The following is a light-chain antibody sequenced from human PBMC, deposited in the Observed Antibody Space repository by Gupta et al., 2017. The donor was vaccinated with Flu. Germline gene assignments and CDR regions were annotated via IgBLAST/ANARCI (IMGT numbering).Light chain of an antibody. CDR1: QDISNY. J-gene: IGKJ4*01. CDR3: QQYDNLPFT. CDR2: DAS. Sequence: DIQMTHSPSSLSASVGDRVTITCQASQDISNYLNWYQQKPGKAPKLLIYDASKVETGVPTRFSGSGAGTDFTITISSLQPEDVATYYCQQYDNLPFTFGGGTKVEIK. V-gene: IGKV1-33*01.